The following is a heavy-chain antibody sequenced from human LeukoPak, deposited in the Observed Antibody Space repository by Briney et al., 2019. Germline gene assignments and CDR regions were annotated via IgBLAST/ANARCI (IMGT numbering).Heavy chain of an antibody. V-gene: IGHV3-30*18. Sequence: PGRSLRLSCAASGFTFSSYGMHWVRQAPGKGLEWVAVISYDGSKKYYADSVKGRFTISRDNSKDTLYLQMNSLRAEDTAVYYCAKDLGYCSGGSCYADAFDIWGQGTMVTVSS. D-gene: IGHD2-15*01. CDR1: GFTFSSYG. J-gene: IGHJ3*02. CDR3: AKDLGYCSGGSCYADAFDI. CDR2: ISYDGSKK.